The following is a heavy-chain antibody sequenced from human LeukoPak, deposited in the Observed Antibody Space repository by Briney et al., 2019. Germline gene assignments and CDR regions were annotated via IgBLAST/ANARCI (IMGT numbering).Heavy chain of an antibody. D-gene: IGHD3-16*01. V-gene: IGHV3-23*01. CDR2: ISKSGDNT. CDR3: ARHWV. J-gene: IGHJ4*02. CDR1: GFTFSSYA. Sequence: PGGSLRLSCAASGFTFSSYAMSWVRQAPGKGLEWVSTISKSGDNTYYADSVKGRFTISRDNSKNTLYLQMNNLRVDDAAVYYCARHWVWGQGTLVTVSS.